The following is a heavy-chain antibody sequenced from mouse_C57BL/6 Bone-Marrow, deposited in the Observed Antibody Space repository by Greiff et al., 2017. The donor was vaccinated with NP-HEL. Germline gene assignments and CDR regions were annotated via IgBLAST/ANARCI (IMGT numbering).Heavy chain of an antibody. CDR3: ARRSITTVEAWFAY. J-gene: IGHJ3*01. Sequence: EVQRVESGGDLVKPGGSLKLSCAASGFTFSSYGMSWVRQTPDKRLEWVATISSGGSYTYYPASVKGRFTISRDNAKNTLYLQMSSLKSMDTAMYYWARRSITTVEAWFAYWGPAVLVTVST. CDR1: GFTFSSYG. D-gene: IGHD1-1*01. V-gene: IGHV5-6*01. CDR2: ISSGGSYT.